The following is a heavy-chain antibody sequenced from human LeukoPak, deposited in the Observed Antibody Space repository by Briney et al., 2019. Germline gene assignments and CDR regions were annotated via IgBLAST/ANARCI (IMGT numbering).Heavy chain of an antibody. CDR1: GGSISSGSYY. CDR3: ARGPIVVVPAAMAFDY. Sequence: SQTLSLTCTVSGGSISSGSYYWSWTRQPAGKGLEWIGRIYTSGSTDYNPSLKSRVTISVDTSKNQFSLKLSSVTAADTAVYYCARGPIVVVPAAMAFDYWGQGTLVTVSS. D-gene: IGHD2-2*01. J-gene: IGHJ4*02. V-gene: IGHV4-61*02. CDR2: IYTSGST.